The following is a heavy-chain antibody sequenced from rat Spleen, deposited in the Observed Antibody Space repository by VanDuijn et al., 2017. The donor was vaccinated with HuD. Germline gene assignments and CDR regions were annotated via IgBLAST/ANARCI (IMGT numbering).Heavy chain of an antibody. V-gene: IGHV2S12*01. J-gene: IGHJ3*01. CDR2: ISSGGST. CDR3: ARDRTYYGYSPFAY. Sequence: QVQLKESGPGLVQPSQTLSLTCTVSGFSLTNNGVSWVRQPPGKGLEWIAAISSGGSTYYNSALKSLLSISRDTSKGQVFLKMNILPTEDTATYYCARDRTYYGYSPFAYWGQGTLVTVSS. D-gene: IGHD1-9*01. CDR1: GFSLTNNG.